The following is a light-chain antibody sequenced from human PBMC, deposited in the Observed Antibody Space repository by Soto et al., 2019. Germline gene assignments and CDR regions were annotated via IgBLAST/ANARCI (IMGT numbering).Light chain of an antibody. CDR3: CSYAGSSTYVV. CDR2: EDT. V-gene: IGLV2-23*01. CDR1: SSDVGTYNL. J-gene: IGLJ2*01. Sequence: QSALTQPASVSGSPGQSITISCTGTSSDVGTYNLVSWYQQHPGKAPKLIISEDTERPSGVSNRFSGSKSGNTASLTISGLQAEDEAHYYCCSYAGSSTYVVFGGGTKLTVL.